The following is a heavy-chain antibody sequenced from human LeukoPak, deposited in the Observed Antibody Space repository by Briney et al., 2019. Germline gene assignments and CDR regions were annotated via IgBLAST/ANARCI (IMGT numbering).Heavy chain of an antibody. Sequence: GGSLRLSCAASGFTFSEYCMSWIRQAPGKGLEWVSYISSSGSTIYYVDSVKGRFTISRDNANNSLYLQMNSLRAEDTAVYYCARGRSPSYDFWSGYLGGFDYWGQGTLVTVSS. J-gene: IGHJ4*02. D-gene: IGHD3-3*01. CDR2: ISSSGSTI. CDR3: ARGRSPSYDFWSGYLGGFDY. CDR1: GFTFSEYC. V-gene: IGHV3-11*04.